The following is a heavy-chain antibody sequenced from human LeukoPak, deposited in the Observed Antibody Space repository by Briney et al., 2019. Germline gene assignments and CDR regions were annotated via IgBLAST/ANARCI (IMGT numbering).Heavy chain of an antibody. Sequence: ETLSLTCTVSGGSINSYYWSWIRQAPGKGLEWVSYISSSSSTIYYADSVKGRFTISRDNAKNSLYLQMNSLRAEDTAVYYCARDHRGIRPFDYWGQGTLVTVSS. D-gene: IGHD3-10*01. CDR2: ISSSSSTI. CDR3: ARDHRGIRPFDY. CDR1: GGSINSYY. V-gene: IGHV3-48*01. J-gene: IGHJ4*02.